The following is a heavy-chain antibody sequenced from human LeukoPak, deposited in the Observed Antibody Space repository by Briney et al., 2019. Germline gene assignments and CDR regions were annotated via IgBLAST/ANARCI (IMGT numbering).Heavy chain of an antibody. J-gene: IGHJ4*02. CDR1: GGSISSYY. D-gene: IGHD2-15*01. Sequence: SETLSLTCTVSGGSISSYYWSWIRQPPGKGLEWIGYIYYSGSTNYNPSLKSRVTISVDTSKNQFSLKLSSVTAADTAVYYCARGSIEFSVVAAFGGFESHHYYFHYWGQGTLVTVSS. V-gene: IGHV4-59*12. CDR3: ARGSIEFSVVAAFGGFESHHYYFHY. CDR2: IYYSGST.